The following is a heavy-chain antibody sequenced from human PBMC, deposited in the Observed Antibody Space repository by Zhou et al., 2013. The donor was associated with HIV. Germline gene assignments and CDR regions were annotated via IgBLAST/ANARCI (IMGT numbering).Heavy chain of an antibody. V-gene: IGHV1-69*05. CDR1: GGTFSSYA. CDR3: ARGYSSSSWDYYYYYMDV. D-gene: IGHD6-6*01. J-gene: IGHJ6*03. CDR2: IIPIFGTA. Sequence: QVQLVQSGAEVKKPGSSVKVSCKASGGTFSSYAISWVRQAPGQGLEWMGGIIPIFGTANYAQKFQGRVTITTDESTSTAYMELSSLRSEDTAVYYCARGYSSSSWDYYYYYMDVWGKGTTVTVSS.